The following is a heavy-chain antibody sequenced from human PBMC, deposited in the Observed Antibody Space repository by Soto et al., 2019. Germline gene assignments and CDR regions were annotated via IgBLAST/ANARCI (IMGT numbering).Heavy chain of an antibody. CDR2: ISGGGDIT. CDR3: AKSRGFDFWSPDY. V-gene: IGHV3-23*01. D-gene: IGHD3-3*01. J-gene: IGHJ4*02. Sequence: EVQLLESGGGLVQPGGSLGLSCASSGFTFSSYAMSWVRQAPGMGLEWVSAISGGGDITHYADSVKGRFTISRDNSKNTLYLQMNSLRAEDAAIYYCAKSRGFDFWSPDYWGQGTLVTVSS. CDR1: GFTFSSYA.